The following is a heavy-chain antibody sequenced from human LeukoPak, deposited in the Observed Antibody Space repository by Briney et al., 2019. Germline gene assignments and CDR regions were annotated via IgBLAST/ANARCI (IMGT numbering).Heavy chain of an antibody. CDR1: GFIFSGSS. J-gene: IGHJ4*02. CDR3: AKEQYPGYLDF. Sequence: PGGSLRLSCAASGFIFSGSSMHWVRQAPGKGLEWVCFIRFDATNKYYADSVKGRFTISRDNSNNTLYLQLNNVRTEDTGTYFCAKEQYPGYLDFWGQGTLVTVSA. V-gene: IGHV3-30*02. D-gene: IGHD1-14*01. CDR2: IRFDATNK.